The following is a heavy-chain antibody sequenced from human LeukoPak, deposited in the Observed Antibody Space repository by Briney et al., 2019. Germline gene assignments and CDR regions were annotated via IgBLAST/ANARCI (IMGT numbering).Heavy chain of an antibody. V-gene: IGHV3-21*05. Sequence: GGSLRLSCAASGFTFSSYGMSWVRQAPGKGLEWISHISTGTYIAYTDSVKGRFTISRDNAKNSLFLQMNSLRAEDTAVYYCTREQDREASATVVGDYWGQGTLVTVSS. CDR1: GFTFSSYG. CDR2: ISTGTYI. D-gene: IGHD4-23*01. J-gene: IGHJ4*02. CDR3: TREQDREASATVVGDY.